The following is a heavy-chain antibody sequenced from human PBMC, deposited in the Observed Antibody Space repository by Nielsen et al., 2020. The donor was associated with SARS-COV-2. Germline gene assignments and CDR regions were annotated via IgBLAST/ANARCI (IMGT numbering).Heavy chain of an antibody. Sequence: GESLKISCAASGFTFSIYRMNWVRLAPGKGLEWVSSISGSTSYIYYADSVKGRFTISRDNANSSLYLQMNSLRAEDTAVYYCARDQWLEAFDIWGQGTMVTVSS. V-gene: IGHV3-21*01. CDR2: ISGSTSYI. CDR1: GFTFSIYR. J-gene: IGHJ3*02. D-gene: IGHD6-19*01. CDR3: ARDQWLEAFDI.